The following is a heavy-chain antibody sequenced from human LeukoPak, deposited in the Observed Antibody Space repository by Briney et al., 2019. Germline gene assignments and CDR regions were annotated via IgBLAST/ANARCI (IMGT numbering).Heavy chain of an antibody. CDR1: GGSVSGYY. D-gene: IGHD3-22*01. CDR3: ARVMDHGYSDY. V-gene: IGHV4-59*02. Sequence: PSETLSLTCTVSGGSVSGYYWSWIRQPPGKGLEFIGYNFYSGSTKYNPSLKSRVTISVDTSQNQFSLKLSSVTAADTAVYYCARVMDHGYSDYWGQGTLVTVSS. J-gene: IGHJ4*02. CDR2: NFYSGST.